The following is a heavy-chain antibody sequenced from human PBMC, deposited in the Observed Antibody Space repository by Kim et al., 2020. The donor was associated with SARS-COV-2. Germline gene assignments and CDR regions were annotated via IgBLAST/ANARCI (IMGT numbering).Heavy chain of an antibody. V-gene: IGHV1-69*13. Sequence: SVKVSCKASGGTFSSYAISWVRQAPGQGLEWMGGIIPIFGTANYAQKFQGRVTITADESTSTAYMELSSLRSEDTAVYYCAAGYCSGGSCYPLDYYYYYGMDVWGQGTTVTVSS. CDR1: GGTFSSYA. CDR2: IIPIFGTA. CDR3: AAGYCSGGSCYPLDYYYYYGMDV. D-gene: IGHD2-15*01. J-gene: IGHJ6*02.